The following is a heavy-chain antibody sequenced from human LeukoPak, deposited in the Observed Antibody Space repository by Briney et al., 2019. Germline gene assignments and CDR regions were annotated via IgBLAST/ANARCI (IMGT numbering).Heavy chain of an antibody. D-gene: IGHD3-22*01. V-gene: IGHV4-34*01. CDR2: INHSGST. Sequence: SETLSLTCAVYGGSFSGYYWSWIRQPPGKGLEWIGEINHSGSTNYNPSLKSRVTISVDTSKNQFSLKLSSVTAANTAVYYCARTAYDSSDFYRFDYWGQGTLVTVSS. CDR1: GGSFSGYY. J-gene: IGHJ4*02. CDR3: ARTAYDSSDFYRFDY.